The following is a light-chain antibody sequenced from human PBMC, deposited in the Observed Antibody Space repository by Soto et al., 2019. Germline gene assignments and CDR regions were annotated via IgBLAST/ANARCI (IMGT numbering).Light chain of an antibody. CDR1: QSVNSSS. CDR2: GAS. J-gene: IGKJ1*01. V-gene: IGKV3-20*01. Sequence: EIVLTQSPGTLSLSPGERATLSCRASQSVNSSSIAWYQQKPGQAPRLLIYGASSRATGIPDRFGGSGSGTDFTLTISRLEPEDFAVFYCQQYGSSPRTFSQGTKVEVK. CDR3: QQYGSSPRT.